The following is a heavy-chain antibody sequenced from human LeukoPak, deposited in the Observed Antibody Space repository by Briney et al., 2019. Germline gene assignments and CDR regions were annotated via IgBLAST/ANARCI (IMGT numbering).Heavy chain of an antibody. Sequence: EASVKVSCKASGYTFTSYGISWVRQAPGQGLEWMGWISAYNGNTNSAQKLQGRVTMTTDTTTSTAYMELRSLRSDDTAVYYCARDTYYYDSSGFPLWYWGQGTLVTVSS. J-gene: IGHJ4*02. CDR1: GYTFTSYG. V-gene: IGHV1-18*01. CDR3: ARDTYYYDSSGFPLWY. D-gene: IGHD3-22*01. CDR2: ISAYNGNT.